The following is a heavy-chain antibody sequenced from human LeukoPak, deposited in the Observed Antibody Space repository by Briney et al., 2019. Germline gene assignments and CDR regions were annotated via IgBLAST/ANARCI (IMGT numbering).Heavy chain of an antibody. CDR1: GGTFSSYA. Sequence: SVKVSCKASGGTFSSYAISWVRQAPGQGLEWMGGIIPIFGTANYAQKFQGRVTITADESTSTAYMELSSLRSEDTAVYYCARVQRYCSSTSCYDPTPVYGMDVWGQGTTVTVSS. CDR2: IIPIFGTA. J-gene: IGHJ6*02. D-gene: IGHD2-2*01. CDR3: ARVQRYCSSTSCYDPTPVYGMDV. V-gene: IGHV1-69*13.